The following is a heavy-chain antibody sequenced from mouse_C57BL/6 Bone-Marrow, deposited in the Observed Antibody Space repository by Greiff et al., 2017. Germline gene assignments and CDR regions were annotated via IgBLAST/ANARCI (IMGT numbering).Heavy chain of an antibody. Sequence: VQLQQSGAELARPGASVKLSCKASGYTFTSYGISWVKQRPGQGLEWIGEIYPRSGNTYYNEKFKGKATLTADKSSSTAYMELRSLTSEDSAVYLCAGSGGDDGNFAYCGQGTLVTVSA. V-gene: IGHV1-81*01. J-gene: IGHJ3*01. CDR1: GYTFTSYG. CDR2: IYPRSGNT. D-gene: IGHD2-1*01. CDR3: AGSGGDDGNFAY.